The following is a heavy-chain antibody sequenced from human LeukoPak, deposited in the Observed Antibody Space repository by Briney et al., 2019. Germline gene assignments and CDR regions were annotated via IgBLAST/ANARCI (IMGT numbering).Heavy chain of an antibody. J-gene: IGHJ4*02. D-gene: IGHD3-10*01. CDR3: AKGVLWFGELKGPFDY. CDR2: IGWNSGSI. V-gene: IGHV3-9*01. CDR1: GFTFDDYA. Sequence: GGSLRLSCAASGFTFDDYAMHWVRQAPGKGLEWVSGIGWNSGSIGYADSVKGRFTISRDNAKNSLYLQMNSLRAEDTAWYYCAKGVLWFGELKGPFDYWGQGTLVTVSS.